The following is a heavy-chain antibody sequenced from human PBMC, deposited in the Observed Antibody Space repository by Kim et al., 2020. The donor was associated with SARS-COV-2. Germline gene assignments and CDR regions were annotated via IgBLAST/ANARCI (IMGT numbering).Heavy chain of an antibody. CDR2: IHSNTGDA. CDR3: ALDYGAFFGFFDY. Sequence: ASVKVSCKGSGYTFTGHYVHWVRQAPGQGLEWMGRIHSNTGDANFAEKFQGRVTLTRDTSLTTAYMEVNSLTSDDTAIYYCALDYGAFFGFFDYWGQGTL. V-gene: IGHV1-2*06. J-gene: IGHJ4*01. CDR1: GYTFTGHY. D-gene: IGHD4-17*01.